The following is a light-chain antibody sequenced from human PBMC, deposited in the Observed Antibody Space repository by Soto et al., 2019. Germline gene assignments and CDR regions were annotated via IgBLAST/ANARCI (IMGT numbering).Light chain of an antibody. V-gene: IGLV1-47*01. CDR3: AAWDDSLSSWL. CDR2: RNN. J-gene: IGLJ3*02. CDR1: SSNIGNNF. Sequence: QSVLTQPPSASGTPGQRVTISCSGSSSNIGNNFVYWYQQSPGTAPKLLIYRNNQRPSGVPDQFSGSKSDTSASLAISGLRSEDEADYYCAAWDDSLSSWLFGGGTKLTVL.